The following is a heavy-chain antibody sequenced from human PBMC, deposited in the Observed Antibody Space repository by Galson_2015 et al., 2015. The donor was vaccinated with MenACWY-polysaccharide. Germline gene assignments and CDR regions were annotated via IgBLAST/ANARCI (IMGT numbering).Heavy chain of an antibody. Sequence: SETLSLTCTVSGGSISSGSYYWGWIRQPPGKGLEWIGNTHYSESTYYNPSLKSRVTISVDTSKNQFSLKLSSVTAADTAVYYCARRNFGSSLSDYWGQGTLVTVSS. J-gene: IGHJ4*02. CDR1: GGSISSGSYY. CDR2: THYSEST. V-gene: IGHV4-39*01. CDR3: ARRNFGSSLSDY. D-gene: IGHD6-13*01.